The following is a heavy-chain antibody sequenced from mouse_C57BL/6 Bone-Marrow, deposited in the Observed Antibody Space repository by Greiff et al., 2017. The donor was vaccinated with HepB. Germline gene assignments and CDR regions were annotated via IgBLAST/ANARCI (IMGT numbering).Heavy chain of an antibody. V-gene: IGHV1-76*01. J-gene: IGHJ3*01. CDR3: ARERVTPFAY. CDR2: IYPGSGNT. D-gene: IGHD2-1*01. Sequence: VHLVESGAELVRPGASVKLSCKASGYTFTDYYINWVKQRPGQGLEWIARIYPGSGNTYYNEKFKGKATLTAEKSSSTAYMQLSSLTSEDSAVYFCARERVTPFAYWGQGTLVTVSA. CDR1: GYTFTDYY.